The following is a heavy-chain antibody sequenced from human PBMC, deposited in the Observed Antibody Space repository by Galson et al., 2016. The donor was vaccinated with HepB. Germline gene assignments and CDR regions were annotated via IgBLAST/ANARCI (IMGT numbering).Heavy chain of an antibody. V-gene: IGHV3-33*01. CDR3: TRRGNYYVRSGLDV. CDR2: IWYDGSNK. J-gene: IGHJ6*02. D-gene: IGHD1-26*01. CDR1: GFTFSSYG. Sequence: SLRLSCAASGFTFSSYGMHWVRQAPGKGLEWVAVIWYDGSNKYYADSVKGRFTISRDNSTHTLYLQMNSLRAEDTAVYYCTRRGNYYVRSGLDVWGQGTTVTVSS.